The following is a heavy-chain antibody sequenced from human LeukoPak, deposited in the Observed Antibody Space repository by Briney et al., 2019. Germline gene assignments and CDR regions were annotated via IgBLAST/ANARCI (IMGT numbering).Heavy chain of an antibody. CDR1: GFTFSSYW. J-gene: IGHJ4*02. Sequence: GGSLRLSCAASGFTFSSYWMSWVRQAPGKGLEWVANIKQDGSEKYYVDSVKGRFTISRDNAKNSLYLQMNSLRAEDTAVYYCARAIGLGGYYYDSSGYSEWGQGTLVTVSS. D-gene: IGHD3-22*01. V-gene: IGHV3-7*01. CDR3: ARAIGLGGYYYDSSGYSE. CDR2: IKQDGSEK.